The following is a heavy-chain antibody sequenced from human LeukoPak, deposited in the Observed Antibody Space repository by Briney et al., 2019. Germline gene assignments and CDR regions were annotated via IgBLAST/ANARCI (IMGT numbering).Heavy chain of an antibody. J-gene: IGHJ4*02. CDR1: GFTFSSYS. D-gene: IGHD5-18*01. CDR3: ARDNRGYSYYYLQGAYYFDY. CDR2: ISSSSSYI. Sequence: SGGSLRLSCAASGFTFSSYSMNWVRQAPGKGLEWVSSISSSSSYIYYADSVKGRFTISRDNAKNSLYLQMNSLRAEDTAVYYCARDNRGYSYYYLQGAYYFDYWGQGTLVTVSS. V-gene: IGHV3-21*01.